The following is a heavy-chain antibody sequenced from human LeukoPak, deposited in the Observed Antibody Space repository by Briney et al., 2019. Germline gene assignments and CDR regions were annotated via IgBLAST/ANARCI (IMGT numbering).Heavy chain of an antibody. D-gene: IGHD3-9*01. V-gene: IGHV3-23*01. Sequence: GGSLRLSCAASGFTFSSYAVSWVRQAPGKGLEWVSAISGSGGSTYYADSVKGRFTISRDNSKNTLYLQVNSLRAEDTAVYYCTVGRAYDTFDFWGQGTLVTVSS. CDR3: TVGRAYDTFDF. CDR1: GFTFSSYA. J-gene: IGHJ4*02. CDR2: ISGSGGST.